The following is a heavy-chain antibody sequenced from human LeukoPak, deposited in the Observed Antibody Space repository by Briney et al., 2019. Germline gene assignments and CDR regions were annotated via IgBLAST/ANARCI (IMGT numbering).Heavy chain of an antibody. Sequence: GSLRLSCAASGFTFSSYGMHWVRRAPGKGLEGVAVIWYDGSNKYYADSVKGRFTISRDNSKNTLYLQMNSLRAEDTAVYYCARDRAVAGPSHDAFDIWGQGTMVTVSS. J-gene: IGHJ3*02. CDR1: GFTFSSYG. V-gene: IGHV3-33*01. D-gene: IGHD6-19*01. CDR2: IWYDGSNK. CDR3: ARDRAVAGPSHDAFDI.